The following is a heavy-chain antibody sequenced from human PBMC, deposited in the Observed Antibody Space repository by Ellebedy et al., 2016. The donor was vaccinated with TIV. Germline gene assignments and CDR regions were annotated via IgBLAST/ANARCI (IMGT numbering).Heavy chain of an antibody. CDR2: IFIDNTT. CDR3: ARETFNDVDLDLWGLFDI. J-gene: IGHJ3*02. CDR1: ELTVSSNY. D-gene: IGHD3-16*01. Sequence: GGSLRLSCAASELTVSSNYMSWVRQAPGKGLEWVSVIFIDNTTYYADSVKGRFTISRDNSKNTLYIQMNSLRAEDTAVYYCARETFNDVDLDLWGLFDIWGQGTMVSVSP. V-gene: IGHV3-66*01.